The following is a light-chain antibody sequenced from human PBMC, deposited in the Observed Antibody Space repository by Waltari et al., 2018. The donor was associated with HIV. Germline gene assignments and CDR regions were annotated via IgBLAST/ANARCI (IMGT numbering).Light chain of an antibody. CDR1: SSNIGNNY. CDR2: DNV. J-gene: IGLJ2*01. V-gene: IGLV1-51*01. Sequence: QSVLTQPPSVSAAPGQKVTISCSGTSSNIGNNYVSWYQQFPGAAPKLLLYDNVKRPSGIPDRFSGSKSGTSATLGIIGLQTGDEADYYCEAWDSGPRAVVFGAGTKLTVL. CDR3: EAWDSGPRAVV.